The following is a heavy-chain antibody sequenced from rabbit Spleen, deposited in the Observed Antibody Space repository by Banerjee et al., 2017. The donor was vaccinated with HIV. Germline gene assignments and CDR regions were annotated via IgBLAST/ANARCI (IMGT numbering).Heavy chain of an antibody. V-gene: IGHV1S45*01. J-gene: IGHJ4*01. Sequence: QEQLVESGGDLVQPEGSLTLTCTASGFSFSSSYWMCWVRQAPGKGLEWIACIAAGTGGSTYYASWAKGRFTISKTSSTTVTLQMTSLTAADTATYFCARRAIDSGYSLNLWGPGTLVTVS. CDR2: IAAGTGGST. D-gene: IGHD1-1*01. CDR1: GFSFSSSYW. CDR3: ARRAIDSGYSLNL.